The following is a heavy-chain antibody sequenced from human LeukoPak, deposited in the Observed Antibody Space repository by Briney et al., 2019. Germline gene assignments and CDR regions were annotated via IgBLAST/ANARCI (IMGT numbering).Heavy chain of an antibody. J-gene: IGHJ5*02. Sequence: SETLSLTCTVSGGSISSGGYYWSWIRQHPGKGLEWIGYIYYSGSTYYNPSLKSRVTISVDTSKNQFSLKLSSVTAADTAVYYCARDRAYCSGGSCYQEGSWFDPWGQGTLVTVSS. CDR2: IYYSGST. V-gene: IGHV4-31*03. D-gene: IGHD2-15*01. CDR1: GGSISSGGYY. CDR3: ARDRAYCSGGSCYQEGSWFDP.